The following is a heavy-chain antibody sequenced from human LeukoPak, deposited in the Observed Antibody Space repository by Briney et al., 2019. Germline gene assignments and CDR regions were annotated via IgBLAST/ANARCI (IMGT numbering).Heavy chain of an antibody. J-gene: IGHJ5*02. V-gene: IGHV4-61*01. Sequence: SETLSLTCTVSGGSISSNNYYWGWIRQPPGKGLEWIGYIYYSGSTNYNPSLKSRVTISVDTSKNQFSLKLSSVTAADTAVYYCARDSQRTWLTWFDPWGQGTLVTVSS. CDR3: ARDSQRTWLTWFDP. CDR2: IYYSGST. CDR1: GGSISSNNYY. D-gene: IGHD3-22*01.